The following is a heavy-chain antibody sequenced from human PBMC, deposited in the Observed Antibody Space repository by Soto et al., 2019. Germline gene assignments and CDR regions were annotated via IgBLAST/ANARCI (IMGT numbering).Heavy chain of an antibody. D-gene: IGHD3-22*01. J-gene: IGHJ5*02. CDR1: GFTFSNSW. CDR2: INPDGSEK. V-gene: IGHV3-7*05. Sequence: EVQLVESGGDLVHPGGSLRLSCAASGFTFSNSWMTWVRQGPAKGLEWVATINPDGSEKYNMDSVKGRFTVSRDNARNSLFLQMNSLRADDTAVYFCARKDYYYDTSNAGWFDPWGQGTLVTVSS. CDR3: ARKDYYYDTSNAGWFDP.